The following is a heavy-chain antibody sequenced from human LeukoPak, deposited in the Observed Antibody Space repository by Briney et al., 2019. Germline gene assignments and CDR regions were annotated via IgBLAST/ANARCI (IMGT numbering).Heavy chain of an antibody. Sequence: GSLRLSCAASGFTFSSYAMSWIRQPPGKGLEWIGEINHSGSTNYNPSLKSRVTISVDTSKNQFSLKLSSVTAADTAVYYCARRRFSQGSFDPWGQGTLVTVSS. J-gene: IGHJ5*02. V-gene: IGHV4-34*01. CDR3: ARRRFSQGSFDP. CDR2: INHSGST. CDR1: GFTFSSYA. D-gene: IGHD3-10*01.